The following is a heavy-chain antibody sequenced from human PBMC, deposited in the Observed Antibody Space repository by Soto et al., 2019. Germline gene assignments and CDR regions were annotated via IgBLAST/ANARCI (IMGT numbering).Heavy chain of an antibody. CDR3: ARDRGGSDLNDAFDI. CDR2: INHSGST. J-gene: IGHJ3*02. CDR1: GGSFSGYY. Sequence: PSETLSLTCAVYGGSFSGYYWSWIRQPPGKGLEWIGEINHSGSTNYNPSLKSRVTISVDTSKNQFSLKLSSVTAADTAVYYCARDRGGSDLNDAFDIWGQGTMVTVSS. D-gene: IGHD1-26*01. V-gene: IGHV4-34*01.